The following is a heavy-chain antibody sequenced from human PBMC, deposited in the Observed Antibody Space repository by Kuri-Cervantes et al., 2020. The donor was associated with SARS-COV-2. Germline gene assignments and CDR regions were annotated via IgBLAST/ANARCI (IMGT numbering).Heavy chain of an antibody. CDR2: IIPILGIA. J-gene: IGHJ3*02. V-gene: IGHV1-69*04. CDR3: ARAFKYGHIWFGELTNAFDI. Sequence: SVKVSCKASGGTFSSYVISWVRQAPGQGLEWMGRIIPILGIANYAQKFQGRVTITADKSTSTAYMELSRLRSDDTAVYYCARAFKYGHIWFGELTNAFDIWGQGTMVTVSS. CDR1: GGTFSSYV. D-gene: IGHD3-10*01.